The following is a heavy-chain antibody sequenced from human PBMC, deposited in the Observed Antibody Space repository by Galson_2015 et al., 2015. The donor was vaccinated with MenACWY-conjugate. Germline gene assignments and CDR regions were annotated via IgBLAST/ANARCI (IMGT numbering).Heavy chain of an antibody. CDR3: ARNDNYFDP. CDR1: GYSFSTHW. J-gene: IGHJ5*02. D-gene: IGHD4-11*01. Sequence: QSGAEGKKPGESLKISCTGSGYSFSTHWIAWVRQMPGKGLEWMGVIFPGDSDTRYSPSFQGQVTISADKSISTAYLQWSSLKASDTAIYYCARNDNYFDPWGQGTLVTVSS. V-gene: IGHV5-51*01. CDR2: IFPGDSDT.